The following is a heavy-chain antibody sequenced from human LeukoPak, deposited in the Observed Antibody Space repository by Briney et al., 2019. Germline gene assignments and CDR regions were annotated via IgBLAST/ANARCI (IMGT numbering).Heavy chain of an antibody. CDR3: ARLVGARSQADH. D-gene: IGHD1-26*01. V-gene: IGHV4-38-2*01. Sequence: SETLSLTCAVSAYSISNGCYWGWIRQPPGKGLEWIGSIFHSGSTFYSPSLKSRVTMSVDTSKNQFSLNLSSVTAADTALYYCARLVGARSQADHWGQGTLVTVSS. J-gene: IGHJ4*02. CDR1: AYSISNGCY. CDR2: IFHSGST.